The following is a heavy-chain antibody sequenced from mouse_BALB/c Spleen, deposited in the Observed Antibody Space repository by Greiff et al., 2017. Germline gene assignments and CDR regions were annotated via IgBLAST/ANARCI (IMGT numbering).Heavy chain of an antibody. D-gene: IGHD4-1*01. Sequence: EVKLMESGGGLVKPGGSLKLSCAASGFTFSSYTMSWVRQTPEKRLEWVATISSGGGYTYYPDSVKGRFTISRDNAKNTLYLQMSSLKSEDTAMYYCTRDRWDVYAMDYWGQGTSVTVSS. CDR3: TRDRWDVYAMDY. J-gene: IGHJ4*01. CDR1: GFTFSSYT. CDR2: ISSGGGYT. V-gene: IGHV5-6-4*01.